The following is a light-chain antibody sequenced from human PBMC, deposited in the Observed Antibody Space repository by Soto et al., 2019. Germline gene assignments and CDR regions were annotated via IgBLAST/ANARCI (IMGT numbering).Light chain of an antibody. CDR3: QQYDHIPLT. J-gene: IGKJ4*01. CDR1: QDISDY. V-gene: IGKV1-33*01. Sequence: DFQMTQSPSSLSASVGDRFTITCQASQDISDYLNWYQQKPGRAPKLLIYDASNLQTGVPSRFSGSGSGTDFSLTISSLQPEDIATYYCQQYDHIPLTFGGGTKVDIK. CDR2: DAS.